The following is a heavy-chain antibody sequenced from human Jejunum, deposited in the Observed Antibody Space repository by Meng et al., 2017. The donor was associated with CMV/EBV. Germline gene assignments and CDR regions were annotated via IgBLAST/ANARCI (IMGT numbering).Heavy chain of an antibody. CDR2: TRNKANSYTT. J-gene: IGHJ4*02. CDR1: GFTFSDHY. D-gene: IGHD3-16*01. Sequence: CAASGFTFSDHYMDWVRQAPGKGLEWVGRTRNKANSYTTEYAASVKGRFIISRDGSKNSLYLQMNSLKIEDTAVYYCARDYGDWGQGTLVTVSS. CDR3: ARDYGD. V-gene: IGHV3-72*01.